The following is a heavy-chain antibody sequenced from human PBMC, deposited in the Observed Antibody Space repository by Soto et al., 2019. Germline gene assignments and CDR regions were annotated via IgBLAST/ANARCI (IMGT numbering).Heavy chain of an antibody. Sequence: QVQLVESGGGLVQPGRSLRLSCAASRFTFSSYSMHWVRQAPGEGLEWVAIISYDGSNKNYADSVKGRFTISRDNSKNTLYLQMNILRAEDTAVYYCARDRGSSGWTDAFDMWGQGTMVTVSS. D-gene: IGHD6-19*01. V-gene: IGHV3-30-3*01. J-gene: IGHJ3*02. CDR3: ARDRGSSGWTDAFDM. CDR1: RFTFSSYS. CDR2: ISYDGSNK.